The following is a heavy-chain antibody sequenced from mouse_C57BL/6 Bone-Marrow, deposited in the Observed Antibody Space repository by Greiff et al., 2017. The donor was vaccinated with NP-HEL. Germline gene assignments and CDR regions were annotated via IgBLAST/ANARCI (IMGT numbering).Heavy chain of an antibody. CDR2: IYPGSGST. Sequence: VQLQQPGAELVKPGASVKLSCKASGYTFTSYWMTWVKQRPGQGLEWIGDIYPGSGSTNYNEKLKSKATLTVDTSSSTAYMQLSSLTSEDSGVYYWARNGNYRDYWGQGTTLTVSS. V-gene: IGHV1-55*01. J-gene: IGHJ2*01. CDR3: ARNGNYRDY. CDR1: GYTFTSYW. D-gene: IGHD2-1*01.